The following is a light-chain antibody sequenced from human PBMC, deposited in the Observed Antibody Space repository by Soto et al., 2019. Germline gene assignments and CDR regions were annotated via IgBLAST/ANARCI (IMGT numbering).Light chain of an antibody. V-gene: IGKV1-27*01. CDR2: ATS. CDR3: QNYNSASIT. Sequence: DIQMTQSPSSLSASVGDRVTITCRASQGIRDYLAWYQQKPGKVPKLLIYATSTLQSGVPSRFSGSGSGTDFTLTINSLQPEDVATYYCQNYNSASITFGQGTRLEMK. J-gene: IGKJ5*01. CDR1: QGIRDY.